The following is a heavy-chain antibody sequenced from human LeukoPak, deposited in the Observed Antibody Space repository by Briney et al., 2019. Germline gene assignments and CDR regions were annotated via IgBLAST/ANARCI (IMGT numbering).Heavy chain of an antibody. J-gene: IGHJ4*02. V-gene: IGHV4-34*01. D-gene: IGHD6-13*01. Sequence: EPSETLSLTCAVYGGSFSGYYWSWIRQPPGKGLEWIGEINHSGSTNYNPSLKSRVTISVDTSKNQFSLKLSSVTAADTAVYYCARRGAAAGTDDYWGQGTLVTVSS. CDR2: INHSGST. CDR1: GGSFSGYY. CDR3: ARRGAAAGTDDY.